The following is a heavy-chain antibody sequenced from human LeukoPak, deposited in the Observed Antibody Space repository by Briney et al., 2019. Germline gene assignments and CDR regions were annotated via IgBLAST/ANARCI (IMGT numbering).Heavy chain of an antibody. V-gene: IGHV3-23*01. CDR2: ISGSGGST. Sequence: GGSLRLPCAASGFTFSSYAMSWVRQAPGKGLEWVSAISGSGGSTYYADSVKGRFTISRDNSKNTLYLQMNSLSAEDTAVYYCAKDRRGMATTPTYWGQGTLVTVSS. CDR1: GFTFSSYA. J-gene: IGHJ4*02. D-gene: IGHD5-24*01. CDR3: AKDRRGMATTPTY.